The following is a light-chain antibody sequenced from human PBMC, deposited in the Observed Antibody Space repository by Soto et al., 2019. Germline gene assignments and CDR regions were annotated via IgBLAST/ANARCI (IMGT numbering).Light chain of an antibody. J-gene: IGKJ1*01. V-gene: IGKV3-20*01. CDR3: RQYGSLSWT. Sequence: EIVLTQSPGTLSLSPGERATLSCRASQNVDSNYLAWYQQKPGQAPRIIIFGASGRVTGIPDRFSGSGSGTDLTLTISRLEPEDFAVYYCRQYGSLSWTFGQGTKVDIK. CDR2: GAS. CDR1: QNVDSNY.